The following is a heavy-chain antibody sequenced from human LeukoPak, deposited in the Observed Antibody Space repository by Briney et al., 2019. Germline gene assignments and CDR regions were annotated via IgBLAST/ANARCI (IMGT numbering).Heavy chain of an antibody. V-gene: IGHV3-11*04. D-gene: IGHD2-2*01. Sequence: GGSLRLSCAASGFTFSDYYMSWIRQAPGKGLEWVSYISSSGSTIYYADSVKGRFTISRDNAKNSPYLQMNSLRAEDTAVYYCATWGYCSSTSCYSGPFDYWGQGTLVTVSS. CDR2: ISSSGSTI. CDR1: GFTFSDYY. CDR3: ATWGYCSSTSCYSGPFDY. J-gene: IGHJ4*02.